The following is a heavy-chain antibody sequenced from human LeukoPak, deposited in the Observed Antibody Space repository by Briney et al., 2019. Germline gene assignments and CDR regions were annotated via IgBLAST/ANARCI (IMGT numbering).Heavy chain of an antibody. CDR2: INPNSGGT. Sequence: ASVKVSCKASGYTFTGYYMHWVRQAPGQGLEWMGWINPNSGGTNYAQKFQGWVTMTRDTSISTAYMELSRLRSDDTAVYYCARDHDSDLLVAGPPTLDYWGQGTLVTVSS. V-gene: IGHV1-2*04. CDR3: ARDHDSDLLVAGPPTLDY. D-gene: IGHD6-19*01. J-gene: IGHJ4*02. CDR1: GYTFTGYY.